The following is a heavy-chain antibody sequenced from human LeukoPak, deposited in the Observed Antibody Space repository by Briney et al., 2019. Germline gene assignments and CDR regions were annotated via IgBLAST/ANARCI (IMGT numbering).Heavy chain of an antibody. CDR1: GYSISSGYY. Sequence: SETLSLTCAVSGYSISSGYYWSWSRPPPGKGLGWIGSIYHSGSTYYNPSLKSRVTISVDTSKNQFSLKLSSVTAADPAVYYRARHFDWYALRDAFDLWGQGTMVTVSS. CDR3: ARHFDWYALRDAFDL. V-gene: IGHV4-38-2*01. J-gene: IGHJ3*01. CDR2: IYHSGST. D-gene: IGHD3-9*01.